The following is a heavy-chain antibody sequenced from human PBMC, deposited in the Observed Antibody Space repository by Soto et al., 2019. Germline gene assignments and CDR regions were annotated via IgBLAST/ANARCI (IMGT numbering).Heavy chain of an antibody. CDR2: IYYSGST. Sequence: QVQLQESGPGLVKPSQTLSLTCTVSGGSISSGDYYWSWIRQPPGKGLEWIGYIYYSGSTYYNPSLKSRVTISVDKSKNQCALKLSSVTAADTAVYYCARGGRYYYGSGAFDPWGQGTLVTVSS. J-gene: IGHJ5*02. CDR1: GGSISSGDYY. V-gene: IGHV4-30-4*01. D-gene: IGHD3-10*01. CDR3: ARGGRYYYGSGAFDP.